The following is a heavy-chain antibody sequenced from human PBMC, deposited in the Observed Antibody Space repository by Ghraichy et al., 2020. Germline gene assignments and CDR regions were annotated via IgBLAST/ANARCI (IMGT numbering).Heavy chain of an antibody. CDR2: INHSGST. D-gene: IGHD3-16*02. V-gene: IGHV4-34*01. CDR1: GGSFSGYY. Sequence: SETLSLTCAVYGGSFSGYYWSWIRQPPGKGLEWIGEINHSGSTNYNPSLKSRVTISVDTSKNQFSLKLSSVTAADTAVYYCARGHPYDYVWGSYRTNWFDPWGQGTLVTVSS. CDR3: ARGHPYDYVWGSYRTNWFDP. J-gene: IGHJ5*02.